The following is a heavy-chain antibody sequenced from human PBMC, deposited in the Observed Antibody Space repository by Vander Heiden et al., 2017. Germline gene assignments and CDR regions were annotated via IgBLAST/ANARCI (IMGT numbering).Heavy chain of an antibody. Sequence: EVHLVESGGGLVQPGGSLRLSCAVSGFPSSSYWMTLASQAPGKGLGWVANIKRDGSEIYYADSVKGRFSVSRDNAKNSLYLQMNSLRPEDTAVYYCARDPRGAGTYFEYWGQGTLVTVSS. J-gene: IGHJ4*02. D-gene: IGHD3-10*01. CDR1: GFPSSSYW. CDR3: ARDPRGAGTYFEY. V-gene: IGHV3-7*01. CDR2: IKRDGSEI.